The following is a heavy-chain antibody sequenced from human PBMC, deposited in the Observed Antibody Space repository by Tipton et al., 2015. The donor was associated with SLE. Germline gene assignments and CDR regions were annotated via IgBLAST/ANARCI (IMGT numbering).Heavy chain of an antibody. J-gene: IGHJ4*02. D-gene: IGHD2-21*02. Sequence: TLSLTCTVSGGSISSGDYYWSWIRQPPGKGLEWIGEIYHSGSTNYNPSLKSRVTISVDTSKNQFSLKLSSVTAADTAVYYCARDKVTETRRPFYFDYWGQGTLVTVSS. CDR1: GGSISSGDYY. CDR2: IYHSGST. V-gene: IGHV4-30-4*01. CDR3: ARDKVTETRRPFYFDY.